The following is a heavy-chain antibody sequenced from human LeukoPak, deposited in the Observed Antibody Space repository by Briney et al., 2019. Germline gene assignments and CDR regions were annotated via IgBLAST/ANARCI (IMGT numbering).Heavy chain of an antibody. J-gene: IGHJ4*02. CDR3: ARREQWLPIFDY. CDR1: GGSISSYY. D-gene: IGHD6-19*01. Sequence: SETLSLTCTVSGGSISSYYWSWIRQPPGKGLEWIGYIYYSGSTNYNPSLKSRVTISVDTSKNQFSLKLSSVTAADTAVYYCARREQWLPIFDYWGQGTLVTVSS. V-gene: IGHV4-59*08. CDR2: IYYSGST.